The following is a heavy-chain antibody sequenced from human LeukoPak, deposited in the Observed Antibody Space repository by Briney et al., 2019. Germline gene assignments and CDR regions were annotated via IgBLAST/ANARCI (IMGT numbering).Heavy chain of an antibody. CDR1: GGTFNSYA. D-gene: IGHD6-13*01. V-gene: IGHV1-69*06. J-gene: IGHJ4*02. Sequence: SVKVSCKASGGTFNSYAISWVRQAPGQGLEWMGGIIPIFGTANYAQKFQGRVTITADKSTSTAYMELSSLRSEDTAVYYCARAAAGTGYYFDYWGQGTLVTVSS. CDR2: IIPIFGTA. CDR3: ARAAAGTGYYFDY.